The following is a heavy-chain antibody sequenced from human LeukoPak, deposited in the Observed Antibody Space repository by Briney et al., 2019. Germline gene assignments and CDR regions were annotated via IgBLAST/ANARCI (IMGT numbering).Heavy chain of an antibody. CDR1: GFTFSSYG. Sequence: GRSLRLSCAASGFTFSSYGMHWVRQAPGKGLEGVAVISYDGSNKYYADSVKGRFTVSRDNSKNTLYLQMNSLRAEDTAVYYCANGGNYYYYMDVWDKGPTVTVSS. CDR3: ANGGNYYYYMDV. V-gene: IGHV3-30*18. D-gene: IGHD4-23*01. CDR2: ISYDGSNK. J-gene: IGHJ6*03.